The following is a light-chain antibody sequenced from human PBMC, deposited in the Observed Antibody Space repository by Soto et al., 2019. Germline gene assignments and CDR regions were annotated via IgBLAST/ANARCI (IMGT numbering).Light chain of an antibody. V-gene: IGKV3-15*01. CDR1: QGVDTN. CDR2: GAS. CDR3: QHDRHWPPTT. Sequence: EIVMTQSPATLSVSPGERATLSCRASQGVDTNLAWYQQNPGQATRLIIYGASTRATGIPARFSGSGSRTDVSLTISSLMSEDFAVYYWQHDRHWPPTTFGGRTKVDIE. J-gene: IGKJ4*01.